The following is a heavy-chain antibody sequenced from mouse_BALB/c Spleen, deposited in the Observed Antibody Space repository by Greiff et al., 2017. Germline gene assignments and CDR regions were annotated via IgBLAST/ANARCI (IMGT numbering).Heavy chain of an antibody. CDR2: INPYNGDT. D-gene: IGHD2-4*01. CDR1: GYSFTGYF. CDR3: ARSYYDYDVWFAY. Sequence: EVNVVESGPELVKPGASVKISCKASGYSFTGYFMNWVMQSHGKSLEWIGRINPYNGDTFYNQKFKGKATLTVDKSSSTAHMELRSLASEDSAVYYCARSYYDYDVWFAYWGQGTLVTVSA. J-gene: IGHJ3*01. V-gene: IGHV1-20*02.